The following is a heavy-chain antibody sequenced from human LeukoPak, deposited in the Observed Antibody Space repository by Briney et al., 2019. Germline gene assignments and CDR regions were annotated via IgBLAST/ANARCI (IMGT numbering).Heavy chain of an antibody. J-gene: IGHJ2*01. CDR2: ISYDGRNK. D-gene: IGHD2-15*01. Sequence: PGGSLRLSCEASGFTFSSYAMHWVRQAPGKGLEWVAVISYDGRNKYYADSVKGRFTISRDNSKNTLYLQMNSLRAEDTAVYYCARVSPGRYCSGGSCAPSWYFDLWGRGTLVTVSS. V-gene: IGHV3-30*04. CDR1: GFTFSSYA. CDR3: ARVSPGRYCSGGSCAPSWYFDL.